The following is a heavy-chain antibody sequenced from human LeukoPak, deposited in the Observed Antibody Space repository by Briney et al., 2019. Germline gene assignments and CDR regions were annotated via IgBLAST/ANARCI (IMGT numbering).Heavy chain of an antibody. J-gene: IGHJ6*03. V-gene: IGHV1-69*13. CDR3: ARDCPDSSGYYSTHYYYYYMDV. Sequence: ASVKVSCKASGGTFSSYAISWVRQAPGQGLEWMGGIIPIFGTANYAQKFQGRVTITADESTSTAYMELSSLRSEDTAVYYCARDCPDSSGYYSTHYYYYYMDVWGKGTTVTVSS. D-gene: IGHD3-22*01. CDR1: GGTFSSYA. CDR2: IIPIFGTA.